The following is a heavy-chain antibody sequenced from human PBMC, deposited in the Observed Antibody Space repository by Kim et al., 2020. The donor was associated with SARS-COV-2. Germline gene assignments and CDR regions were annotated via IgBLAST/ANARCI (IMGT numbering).Heavy chain of an antibody. CDR1: GGTFSSYA. CDR3: ARETASGWYVGIFDY. J-gene: IGHJ4*02. V-gene: IGHV1-69*13. CDR2: IIPIFGTA. D-gene: IGHD6-19*01. Sequence: SVKVSCKASGGTFSSYAISWVRQAPGQGLEWMGGIIPIFGTANYAQKFQGRVTITADESTSTAYMELSSLRSEDTAVYYCARETASGWYVGIFDYWGQGTLVTVSS.